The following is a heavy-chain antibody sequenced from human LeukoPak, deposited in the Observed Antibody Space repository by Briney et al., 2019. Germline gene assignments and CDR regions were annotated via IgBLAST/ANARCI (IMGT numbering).Heavy chain of an antibody. CDR2: ISSTSDDN. Sequence: PGGSLRLSCAASRFTFSSYSMNWVRQAPGKGLEWVSSISSTSDDNMYSDSVKGRFTVSRDNAGNSLYLQMNSLRAEDTAVYYCAELGITMIGGVWGKGTTVTISS. J-gene: IGHJ6*04. V-gene: IGHV3-21*01. CDR3: AELGITMIGGV. CDR1: RFTFSSYS. D-gene: IGHD3-10*02.